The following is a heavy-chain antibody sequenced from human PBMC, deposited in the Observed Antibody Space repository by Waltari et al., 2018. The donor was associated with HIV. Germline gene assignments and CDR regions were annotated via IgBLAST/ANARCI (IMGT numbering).Heavy chain of an antibody. CDR1: GGTFSSYA. CDR2: IIPIFGTA. J-gene: IGHJ4*02. V-gene: IGHV1-69*06. CDR3: ARDAGKSYIVGAKGLFDY. Sequence: QVQLVQSGAEVKKPGSSVKVSCKASGGTFSSYAISWVRQAPGQGLEWMGGIIPIFGTANYAQKFQGRVTITADKSTSTAYMELSSLRSEDTAVYYCARDAGKSYIVGAKGLFDYWGQGTLVTVSS. D-gene: IGHD1-26*01.